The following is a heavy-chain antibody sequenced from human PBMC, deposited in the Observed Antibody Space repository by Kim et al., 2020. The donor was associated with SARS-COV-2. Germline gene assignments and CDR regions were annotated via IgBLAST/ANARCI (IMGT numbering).Heavy chain of an antibody. CDR2: ISWNSGSR. D-gene: IGHD6-19*01. CDR3: AKDSGSGSDLDYYYGMDV. Sequence: GGSLRLSCAASGFTLDEYAMHWVRQAPGKGLEWGSGISWNSGSRGYAESVKGRFTISRDNAKNSLYLQMNSLRAEDTALYYCAKDSGSGSDLDYYYGMDVWGQGTTVTVSS. V-gene: IGHV3-9*01. J-gene: IGHJ6*02. CDR1: GFTLDEYA.